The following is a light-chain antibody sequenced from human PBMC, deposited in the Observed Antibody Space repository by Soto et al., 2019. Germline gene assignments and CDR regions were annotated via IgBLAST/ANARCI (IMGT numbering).Light chain of an antibody. CDR2: GAS. V-gene: IGKV3-20*01. CDR3: QQYGSSAWT. J-gene: IGKJ1*01. Sequence: EMVLTQSPGSLSLSPGERATLCCRATQSISSSYLAWYQQKPGQAPRLLIYGASSRATGIPDRFSGSGSGTDFTLTIDRLEPEDFAVYYCQQYGSSAWTFGQGTKVDIK. CDR1: QSISSSY.